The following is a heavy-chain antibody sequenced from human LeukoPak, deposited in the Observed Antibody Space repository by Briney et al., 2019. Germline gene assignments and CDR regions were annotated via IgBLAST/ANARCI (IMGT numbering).Heavy chain of an antibody. D-gene: IGHD5-24*01. CDR3: ARVGDGYSVNYLDY. CDR2: IDTSSRDI. J-gene: IGHJ4*02. CDR1: GFTFTGYS. V-gene: IGHV3-21*01. Sequence: GGSLRLSCAASGFTFTGYSMNWVRQAPGKGLEWVSSIDTSSRDIFYADSVKGRFTVSRDNAKNSLYLQMNSLRDEDTAMFYCARVGDGYSVNYLDYWGQGTLVTVSS.